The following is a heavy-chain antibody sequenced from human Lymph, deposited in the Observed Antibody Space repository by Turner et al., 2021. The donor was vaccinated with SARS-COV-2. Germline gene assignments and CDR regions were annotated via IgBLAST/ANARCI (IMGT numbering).Heavy chain of an antibody. CDR2: IRVYSGNT. CDR1: GYTFTSYG. D-gene: IGHD6-19*01. CDR3: ARFTASIEVTGRYFDY. J-gene: IGHJ4*02. V-gene: IGHV1-18*01. Sequence: QVQLVQSGAEVNKPGASVKVSCLASGYTFTSYGISWVRQARGQGLEWMGWIRVYSGNTNDAKKLQGRVNMTTDTSTSRAYMERGNLRSDDTAVNYCARFTASIEVTGRYFDYWGQGTLVTVSS.